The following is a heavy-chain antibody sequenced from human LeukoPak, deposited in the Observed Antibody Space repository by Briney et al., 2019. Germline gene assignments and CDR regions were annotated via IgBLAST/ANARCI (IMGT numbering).Heavy chain of an antibody. V-gene: IGHV3-74*01. CDR1: GFTFSSYW. D-gene: IGHD3-16*02. J-gene: IGHJ3*02. CDR3: ARVIPGAGAFDI. Sequence: GGSLRLSCAASGFTFSSYWMHWVRQDPGKGLVWVSRINTDGSSTSYADSVKGRFTISRDNAKNTLYLQMNSLRAEDTAVYYCARVIPGAGAFDIWGQGTMVTVSS. CDR2: INTDGSST.